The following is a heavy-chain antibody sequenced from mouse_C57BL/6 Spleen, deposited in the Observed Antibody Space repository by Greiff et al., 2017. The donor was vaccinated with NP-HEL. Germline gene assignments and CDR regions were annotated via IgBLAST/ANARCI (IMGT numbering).Heavy chain of an antibody. J-gene: IGHJ1*03. Sequence: VHVKQSGPELVKPGASVKIPCKASGYTFTDYNMDWVKQSHGKSLEWIGDINPNNGGTIYNQKFKGKATLTVDKSSSTAYMELRSLTSEDTAVYYCARWNYGSSGYFDVWGTGTTVTVSS. CDR1: GYTFTDYN. V-gene: IGHV1-18*01. D-gene: IGHD1-1*01. CDR3: ARWNYGSSGYFDV. CDR2: INPNNGGT.